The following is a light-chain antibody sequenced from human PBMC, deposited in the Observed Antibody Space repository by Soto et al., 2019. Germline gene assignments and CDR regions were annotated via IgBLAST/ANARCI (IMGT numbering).Light chain of an antibody. CDR1: QRISTF. V-gene: IGKV1-39*01. CDR3: QQSYRLPLT. J-gene: IGKJ4*01. CDR2: SAS. Sequence: DIQMTQSPSSLSAFVGDSVTITCHASQRISTFLNWYHQKPGKAPKLLIYSASYLQSGVPSNFSGSGSGTDFTLSIVTLQPEDFGTYFCQQSYRLPLTFGGGTKVDSK.